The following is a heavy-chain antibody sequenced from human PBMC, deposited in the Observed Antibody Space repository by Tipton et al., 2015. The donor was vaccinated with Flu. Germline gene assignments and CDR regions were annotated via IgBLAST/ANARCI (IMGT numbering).Heavy chain of an antibody. CDR1: GFTFSDYY. CDR3: ASLYCSGGSCYEYFQH. V-gene: IGHV3-11*04. Sequence: SLRLSCAASGFTFSDYYMSWIRQAPGKGLEWVSYISSSGSTIYYADSVRGRFTISRDNAKNSLYLQMNGLRAEDTAVYYCASLYCSGGSCYEYFQHWGQGTLVTVSS. D-gene: IGHD2-15*01. CDR2: ISSSGSTI. J-gene: IGHJ1*01.